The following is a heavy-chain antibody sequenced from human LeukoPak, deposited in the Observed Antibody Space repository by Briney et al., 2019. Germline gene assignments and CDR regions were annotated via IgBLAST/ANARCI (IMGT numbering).Heavy chain of an antibody. CDR2: ISGSGGST. J-gene: IGHJ4*02. D-gene: IGHD6-13*01. CDR3: AKGIPYSSSWYGAPYYFDY. Sequence: GGSLRLSCAASGFTFSSYAMSWVRQAPGKGLEWVSAISGSGGSTYYADSVKDRFTISRDNSKNTLYLQMNSLRAEDTAVYYCAKGIPYSSSWYGAPYYFDYWGQGTLVTVSS. CDR1: GFTFSSYA. V-gene: IGHV3-23*01.